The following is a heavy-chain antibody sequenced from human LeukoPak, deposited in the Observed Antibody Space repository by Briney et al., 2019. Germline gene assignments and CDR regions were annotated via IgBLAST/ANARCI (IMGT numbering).Heavy chain of an antibody. Sequence: PSQTLSLTCTVSGGSISSGGYYWSWIRQHPGKGLEWIGYIYYSGSTYYNPSLKSRVTISVDTSKNQFSLKLSSVTAADTAVYYCASREYSSGFYYFDYWGQGTLVTVSS. CDR3: ASREYSSGFYYFDY. CDR1: GGSISSGGYY. V-gene: IGHV4-31*03. D-gene: IGHD6-19*01. J-gene: IGHJ4*02. CDR2: IYYSGST.